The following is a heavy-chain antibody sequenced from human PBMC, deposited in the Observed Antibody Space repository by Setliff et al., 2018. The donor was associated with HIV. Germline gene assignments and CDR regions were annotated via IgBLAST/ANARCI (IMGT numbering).Heavy chain of an antibody. CDR2: IYWDDNK. D-gene: IGHD3-16*01. Sequence: SGPTLVNPTQTLTLTCTFSGFSLSTGGVGLGWLRQPPGKAPECLGIIYWDDNKRYTPSLQDRLTITKDTFRHQVVLTMTNMAPVDTGTYYCAHSRMGVSGWPVFDSWGQGTLVTV. CDR1: GFSLSTGGVG. CDR3: AHSRMGVSGWPVFDS. V-gene: IGHV2-5*02. J-gene: IGHJ4*02.